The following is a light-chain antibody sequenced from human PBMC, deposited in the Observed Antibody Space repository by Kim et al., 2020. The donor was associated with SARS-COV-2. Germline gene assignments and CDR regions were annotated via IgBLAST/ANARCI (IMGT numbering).Light chain of an antibody. Sequence: VSPGEKATRSCRASQSVGNNVAWFQQKFGQATRLLIYGASTRATDTPPRFSGSGSETEFTLTITSLQSEDFAVYFCQHYDNWPPYTFGQGTKLEI. CDR2: GAS. CDR3: QHYDNWPPYT. V-gene: IGKV3-15*01. J-gene: IGKJ2*01. CDR1: QSVGNN.